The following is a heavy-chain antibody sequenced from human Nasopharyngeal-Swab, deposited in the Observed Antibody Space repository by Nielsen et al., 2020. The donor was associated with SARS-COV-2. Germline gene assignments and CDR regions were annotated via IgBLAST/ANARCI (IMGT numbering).Heavy chain of an antibody. Sequence: SETLSLTCSLNGVSFSGYHWGWIRQSPGKRLEWIGDITRSGNTNYNPALKSRVIMSVATSKDEFSLKLTSVTAADTAIYVCAGVNNGGGIVPASYSFFMDVWGKGTSVAVSS. CDR1: GVSFSGYH. J-gene: IGHJ6*03. CDR2: ITRSGNT. V-gene: IGHV4-34*01. D-gene: IGHD2-2*01. CDR3: AGVNNGGGIVPASYSFFMDV.